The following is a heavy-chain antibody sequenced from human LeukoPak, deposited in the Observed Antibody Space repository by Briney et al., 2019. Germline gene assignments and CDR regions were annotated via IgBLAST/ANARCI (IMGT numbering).Heavy chain of an antibody. J-gene: IGHJ4*02. CDR2: IYYSGST. CDR3: ARTTLDYGDHANFDY. Sequence: PSETLSLTCTVSGGSISSYYWSWIRQPPGKGLEWIGYIYYSGSTNYNPSLKSRVTISVDTSKNQFSLKLSSVTAADTAVYYCARTTLDYGDHANFDYWGQGTLVTVSS. V-gene: IGHV4-59*08. CDR1: GGSISSYY. D-gene: IGHD4-17*01.